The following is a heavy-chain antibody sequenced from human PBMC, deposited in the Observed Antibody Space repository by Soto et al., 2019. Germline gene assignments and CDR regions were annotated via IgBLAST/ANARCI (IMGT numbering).Heavy chain of an antibody. D-gene: IGHD3-22*01. CDR2: ISYDGSNK. CDR3: ARGAITMIVVEEGGFDY. V-gene: IGHV3-30-3*01. CDR1: GFTFSSYA. J-gene: IGHJ4*02. Sequence: QVQLVESGGGVVQPGRSLRLSCAASGFTFSSYAMHWVRQAPGKGLEWVAVISYDGSNKYYADSVKGRFTISRDNSKNTLYLQMNRLRAEDTAVYYCARGAITMIVVEEGGFDYWGQGTLVTVSS.